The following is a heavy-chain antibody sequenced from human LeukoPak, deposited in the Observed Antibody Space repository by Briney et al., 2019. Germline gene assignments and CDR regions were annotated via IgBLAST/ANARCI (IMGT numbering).Heavy chain of an antibody. CDR2: IYYGDSDI. CDR3: ARHGGAYCGGDCYEGWFDP. D-gene: IGHD2-21*02. V-gene: IGHV5-51*01. J-gene: IGHJ5*02. CDR1: GYSFTSYW. Sequence: GESLKISCKGSGYSFTSYWIGWVRQVPGKGLELVGIIYYGDSDIRYSPSFQGQVTISADKSISTAYLQWSSLKASDTAMYYCARHGGAYCGGDCYEGWFDPWGQGTLVTVSS.